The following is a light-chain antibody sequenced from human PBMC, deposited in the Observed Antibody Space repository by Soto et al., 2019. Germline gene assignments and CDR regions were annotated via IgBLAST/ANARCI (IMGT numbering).Light chain of an antibody. V-gene: IGKV1-5*01. CDR1: QSISSW. CDR3: QHYGGMWT. CDR2: DAS. J-gene: IGKJ1*01. Sequence: DIQMTQSPSTLSASVGDRVTITCRASQSISSWLAWYQQKPGKAPKLLIYDASSLESGVPSRFSGSGSGTEITLTISSLQPDDFATYYCQHYGGMWTFGQGTKVDIK.